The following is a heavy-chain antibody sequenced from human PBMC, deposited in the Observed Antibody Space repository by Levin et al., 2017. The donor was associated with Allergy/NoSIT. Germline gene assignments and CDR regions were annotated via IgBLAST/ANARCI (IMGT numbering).Heavy chain of an antibody. CDR3: ARGHTKWQQLVKGNDYYMDV. CDR2: INHSGST. Sequence: TAGGSLRLSCAVYGGSFSGYYWSWIRQPPGKGLEWIGEINHSGSTNYNPSLKSRVTISVDTSKNQFSLKLSSVTAADTAVYYCARGHTKWQQLVKGNDYYMDVWGKGTTVTVSS. CDR1: GGSFSGYY. D-gene: IGHD6-13*01. J-gene: IGHJ6*03. V-gene: IGHV4-34*01.